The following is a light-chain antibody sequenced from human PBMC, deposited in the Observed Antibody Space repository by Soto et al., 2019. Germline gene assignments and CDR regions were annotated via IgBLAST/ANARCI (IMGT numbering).Light chain of an antibody. CDR3: QSYDSSLSGGV. V-gene: IGLV1-40*01. CDR2: GNS. Sequence: QSVLTQPPSVSGAPGQRVTISCTGSSSNIGAGYDVHWYQQLPGTAPKLLIYGNSNLPSGVPVRFSGSKSGTSASLAITGLQAEDEADYYCQSYDSSLSGGVFGTGTKVTVL. J-gene: IGLJ1*01. CDR1: SSNIGAGYD.